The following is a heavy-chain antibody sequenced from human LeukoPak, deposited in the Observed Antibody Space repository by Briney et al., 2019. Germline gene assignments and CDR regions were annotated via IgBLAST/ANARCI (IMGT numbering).Heavy chain of an antibody. V-gene: IGHV1-2*02. D-gene: IGHD3-9*01. CDR2: INPNSGGT. J-gene: IGHJ4*02. CDR3: ARAQAGDYDILTGYYPFDY. CDR1: GYTFTGYY. Sequence: ASVKVSCKASGYTFTGYYMHWVRQAPGQGLEWMGWINPNSGGTNYAQKFQGRVTMTRDTSISTAYMELSRLRSEDTAVYYCARAQAGDYDILTGYYPFDYWGQGTLVTVSS.